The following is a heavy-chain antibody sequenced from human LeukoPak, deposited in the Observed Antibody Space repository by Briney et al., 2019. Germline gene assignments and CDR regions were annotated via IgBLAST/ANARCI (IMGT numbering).Heavy chain of an antibody. V-gene: IGHV3-21*05. D-gene: IGHD4-23*01. CDR2: ISSSGSDI. CDR1: GVTFSSYS. Sequence: GGPLRLSCAASGVTFSSYSMNWVRQAPGKGLEWVSYISSSGSDIYYADSVKGRFTISRDNAKNSLYLHMNSLRAEDTAVYYCARDYGGSSPFDYWGQGTLVTVSS. J-gene: IGHJ4*02. CDR3: ARDYGGSSPFDY.